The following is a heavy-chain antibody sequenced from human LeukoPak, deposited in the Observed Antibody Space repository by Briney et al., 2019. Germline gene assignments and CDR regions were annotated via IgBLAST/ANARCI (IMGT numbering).Heavy chain of an antibody. CDR1: GLTFSSHA. V-gene: IGHV3-30*02. J-gene: IGHJ4*02. D-gene: IGHD1-26*01. CDR2: IRYDGSNE. Sequence: GGSLRLSCVVSGLTFSSHAVHWVRQAPGKGLEWVTFIRYDGSNEYYADSVKGRFTISRDNSKNTVYLQMKSLRVEDTAVYYCAKGGTGNYYDYWGQGTLVTVSS. CDR3: AKGGTGNYYDY.